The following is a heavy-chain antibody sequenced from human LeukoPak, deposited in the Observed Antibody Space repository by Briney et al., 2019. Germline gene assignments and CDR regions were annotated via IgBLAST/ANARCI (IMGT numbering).Heavy chain of an antibody. Sequence: PSETLSLTCAVSGGSISSSNWWSWVRQPPGKGLEWIGEIYHSESTSYNPSLKSRVTVSVDKSENQFSLKLNSVTAADTAVYYCARVPLSGYYGGAFDIWGQGTMVTVSS. CDR1: GGSISSSNW. CDR3: ARVPLSGYYGGAFDI. J-gene: IGHJ3*02. D-gene: IGHD3-3*01. CDR2: IYHSEST. V-gene: IGHV4-4*02.